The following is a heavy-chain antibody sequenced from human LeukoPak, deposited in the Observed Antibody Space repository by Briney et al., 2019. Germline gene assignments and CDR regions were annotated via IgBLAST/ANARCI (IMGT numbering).Heavy chain of an antibody. CDR2: INSDGSST. CDR3: ARDALPGFHMDV. Sequence: GGSLRLSCAASGFTFSSYWMHWVRHAPGKGLVWVSRINSDGSSTSYADSVKGRFTISRDNANNTLYLQMNSLRAEDTAVYYCARDALPGFHMDVWGKGTTVTVSS. D-gene: IGHD3-10*01. CDR1: GFTFSSYW. J-gene: IGHJ6*03. V-gene: IGHV3-74*01.